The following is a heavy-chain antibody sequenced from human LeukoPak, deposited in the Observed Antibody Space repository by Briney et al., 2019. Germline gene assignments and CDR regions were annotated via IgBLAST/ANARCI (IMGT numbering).Heavy chain of an antibody. J-gene: IGHJ4*02. V-gene: IGHV4-31*03. CDR1: GGSISSGGYY. Sequence: PSETLSLTCTVSGGSISSGGYYWSWIRQHPGTGLEWIGYIYYSGSTYYNPSLKSRVTISVDTSKNQSSLKLSSVTAADTAVYYCARDGMATTWDYFDYWGQGTLVTVSS. D-gene: IGHD5-24*01. CDR3: ARDGMATTWDYFDY. CDR2: IYYSGST.